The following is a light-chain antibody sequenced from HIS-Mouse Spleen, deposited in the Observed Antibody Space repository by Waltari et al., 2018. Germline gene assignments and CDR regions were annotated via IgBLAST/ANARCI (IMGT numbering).Light chain of an antibody. V-gene: IGLV3-27*01. J-gene: IGLJ3*02. CDR2: KDS. CDR3: YSAADNNLV. Sequence: SYELTQPSSVSVSPGQTSRITCSGDVLAKNYARWFQQKPGPAPVLVIYKDSERPSGIPERFSGSSSGTTVTLTISGAQVEDEADYYCYSAADNNLVFGGGTKLTVL. CDR1: VLAKNY.